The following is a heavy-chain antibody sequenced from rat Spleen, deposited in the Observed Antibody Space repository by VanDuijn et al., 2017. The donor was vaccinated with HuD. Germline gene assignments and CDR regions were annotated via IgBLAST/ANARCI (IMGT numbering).Heavy chain of an antibody. J-gene: IGHJ2*01. CDR1: GFTFSDYY. CDR2: ISYEGSST. CDR3: TRGWGIVLLAFDY. D-gene: IGHD1-6*01. Sequence: EVQLVESGGGLVQPGRSLKLSCVASGFTFSDYYMAWVRQAPKKGLEWVASISYEGSSTYYGDSVRGRFTVSRGNEKGTLYLQMDMLRSEDTATYYCTRGWGIVLLAFDYWGQGVMVTVSS. V-gene: IGHV5-22*01.